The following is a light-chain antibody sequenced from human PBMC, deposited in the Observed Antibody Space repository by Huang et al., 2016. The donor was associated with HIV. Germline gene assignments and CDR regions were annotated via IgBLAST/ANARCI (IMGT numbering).Light chain of an antibody. V-gene: IGKV3-15*01. CDR2: GAS. Sequence: EVVMTQSPGTLSVSPGDRATLSCRASQSVRSNLAWYQQKPGQAPRLLIYGASTRATGFPAMFSGSGSGTQFTLSISSLPSEDFAVYYCQQYDTWPSFTFGPGTQVDIK. CDR1: QSVRSN. CDR3: QQYDTWPSFT. J-gene: IGKJ3*01.